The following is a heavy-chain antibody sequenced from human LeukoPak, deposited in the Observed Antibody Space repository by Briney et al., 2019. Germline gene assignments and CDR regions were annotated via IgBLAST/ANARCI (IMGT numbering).Heavy chain of an antibody. D-gene: IGHD6-19*01. CDR3: ATSGTVAGAYYFDY. CDR1: GGSFSAYS. J-gene: IGHJ4*02. Sequence: MPSETLSLTCAVNGGSFSAYSWSWISQPPGKGLEWIGEINHSGSTNYNPSLKSRVTISVDTSKNQFSLKLSSVTAADTAVYYCATSGTVAGAYYFDYWGQGTLVTVSS. V-gene: IGHV4-34*01. CDR2: INHSGST.